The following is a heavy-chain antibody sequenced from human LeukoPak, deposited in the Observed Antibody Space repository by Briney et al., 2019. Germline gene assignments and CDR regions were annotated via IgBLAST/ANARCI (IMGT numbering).Heavy chain of an antibody. Sequence: PGGSLRLSCVNSGFTFSSYSMNWVRQAPGKGLEWVSSISSSSTPIFYADSVKGRFTISRDNAKNSLYLQMNSLRAEDTALYYCVRGGRGRTEDDLFDYWGQGTLVTVFS. CDR3: VRGGRGRTEDDLFDY. V-gene: IGHV3-21*01. J-gene: IGHJ4*02. CDR1: GFTFSSYS. CDR2: ISSSSTPI. D-gene: IGHD3-16*01.